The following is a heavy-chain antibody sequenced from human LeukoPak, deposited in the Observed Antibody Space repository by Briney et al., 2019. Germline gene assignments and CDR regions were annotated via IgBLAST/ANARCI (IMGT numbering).Heavy chain of an antibody. V-gene: IGHV3-48*03. CDR1: GFVFSTYE. J-gene: IGHJ4*02. CDR2: ISSSGGPI. CDR3: ARDQDFGSGSYYGTFDY. Sequence: PGGSLRLSCAASGFVFSTYEMNWVRQAPGKGLEWVSFISSSGGPIHYADSVKGRFTISRDNAKNSLYLQMNSLRAEDTAIYYCARDQDFGSGSYYGTFDYWGQGTLVTVSS. D-gene: IGHD3-10*01.